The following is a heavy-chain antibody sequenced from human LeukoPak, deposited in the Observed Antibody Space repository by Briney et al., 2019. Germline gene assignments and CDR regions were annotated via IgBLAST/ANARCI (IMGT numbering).Heavy chain of an antibody. CDR1: GFPFSSYA. V-gene: IGHV3-15*01. D-gene: IGHD6-13*01. CDR2: IKSKTDGGTP. Sequence: PGGSLRLSCSASGFPFSSYAMHWVRQAPGKGLEWVGRIKSKTDGGTPDYAAPVKGRFTISRDDSKNTLYLQMNSLKTEDTAVYFCARASAAAGFRAIDYWGQGTLVTVSS. CDR3: ARASAAAGFRAIDY. J-gene: IGHJ4*02.